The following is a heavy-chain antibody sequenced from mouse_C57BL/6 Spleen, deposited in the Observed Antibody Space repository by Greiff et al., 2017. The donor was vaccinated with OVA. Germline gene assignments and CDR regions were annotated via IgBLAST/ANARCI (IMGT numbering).Heavy chain of an antibody. CDR1: GYTFTDYN. J-gene: IGHJ1*03. CDR3: ARSSSAYYSNSHWYFDV. V-gene: IGHV1-18*01. D-gene: IGHD2-5*01. Sequence: VQLKQSGPELVKPGASVKIPCKASGYTFTDYNMDWVKQSHGKSLEWIGDINPNNGGTIYNQKFKGKATLTVDKSSSTAYMELRSLTSEDTAVYYCARSSSAYYSNSHWYFDVWGTGTTVTVSS. CDR2: INPNNGGT.